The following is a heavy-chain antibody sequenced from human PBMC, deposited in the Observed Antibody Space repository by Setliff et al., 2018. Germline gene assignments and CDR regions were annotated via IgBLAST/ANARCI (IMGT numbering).Heavy chain of an antibody. D-gene: IGHD3-16*01. CDR3: ARTTGYRLEGDFDY. Sequence: PGGSLRLSCAASGFTFSNYYMTWIRRAPGKGLEWISYIHDSGNPTYYADSVKGRFTVSRDNAKNSLYLQMTSLRAEDTAIYYCARTTGYRLEGDFDYWGQGTLVTVSS. J-gene: IGHJ4*02. CDR2: IHDSGNPT. V-gene: IGHV3-11*01. CDR1: GFTFSNYY.